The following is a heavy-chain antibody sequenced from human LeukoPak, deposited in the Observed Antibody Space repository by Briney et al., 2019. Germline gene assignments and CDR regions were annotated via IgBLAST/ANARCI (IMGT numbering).Heavy chain of an antibody. CDR1: GFTFSSYE. CDR3: ARDSFDAFDI. V-gene: IGHV3-48*03. Sequence: PGGSLRLSCAASGFTFSSYEMNWVRQAPGKGLEWVSYISSSGSTIYYADSVKGRFTISRDNAKNSLYLQMNSLRAEDTAVYYCARDSFDAFDIWGQGTMVTVSS. J-gene: IGHJ3*02. CDR2: ISSSGSTI.